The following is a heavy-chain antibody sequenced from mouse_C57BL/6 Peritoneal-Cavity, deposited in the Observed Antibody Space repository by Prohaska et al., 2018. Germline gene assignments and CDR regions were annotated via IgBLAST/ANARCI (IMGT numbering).Heavy chain of an antibody. V-gene: IGHV1-50*01. Sequence: QVQLQQPGAELVKPGASVKLSCKASGYTFTSYWMQWVKQRPGQGLEWIGEIDPSDSYTNYNQKFKGKATLTVDTSSSTVYMQLSSLTSEDSAVYYCASYPFAYWGQGTLVTVSA. CDR1: GYTFTSYW. J-gene: IGHJ3*01. CDR2: IDPSDSYT. CDR3: ASYPFAY.